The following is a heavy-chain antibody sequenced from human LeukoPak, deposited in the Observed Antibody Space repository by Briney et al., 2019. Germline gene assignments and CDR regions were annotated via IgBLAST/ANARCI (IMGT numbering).Heavy chain of an antibody. Sequence: GGSLRLSCAASGFTFSSYSMNWVRQAPGKGLEWVSSISSSSYIYYADSVKGRFTISRDNAKNSLYLQMNSLRAEDTAVYYCARAVMYYDILTGYYIGWFDPWGQGTLVTVSS. CDR3: ARAVMYYDILTGYYIGWFDP. CDR1: GFTFSSYS. J-gene: IGHJ5*02. CDR2: ISSSSYI. D-gene: IGHD3-9*01. V-gene: IGHV3-21*01.